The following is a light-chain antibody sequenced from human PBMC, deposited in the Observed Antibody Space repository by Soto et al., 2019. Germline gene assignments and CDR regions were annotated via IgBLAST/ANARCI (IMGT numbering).Light chain of an antibody. V-gene: IGLV2-14*01. J-gene: IGLJ1*01. CDR3: SSYSISTAYL. CDR1: SSDVGGYDY. Sequence: QSALTQPASVYGSPGQSITISCTGTSSDVGGYDYVSWYQLYPGKAPKLMVFEVSNRPSGVSYRFSGSKSGNTASLTISGLQAEDEADYFCSSYSISTAYLFGTGTKVTVL. CDR2: EVS.